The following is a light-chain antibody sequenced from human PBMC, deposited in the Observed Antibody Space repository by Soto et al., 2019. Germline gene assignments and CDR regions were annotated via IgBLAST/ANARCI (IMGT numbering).Light chain of an antibody. V-gene: IGKV3-20*01. CDR1: QSVSSSY. CDR2: GAS. J-gene: IGKJ4*02. CDR3: PQYRRSPLT. Sequence: EIVLTQSPGTLSLSPGERATLSCRASQSVSSSYLAWYQQKPGQAPRLLIYGASSRATGIPDRFSGSGSGTDFSLTISRLEPEDLAVYFCPQYRRSPLTFGGGTKVQIK.